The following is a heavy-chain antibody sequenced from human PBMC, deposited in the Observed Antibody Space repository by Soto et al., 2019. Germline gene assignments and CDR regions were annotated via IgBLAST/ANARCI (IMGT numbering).Heavy chain of an antibody. CDR1: GGSFSGPY. Sequence: PSETLSLTCAVYGGSFSGPYWSWIRQPPGKGLEWIGEVNHSGFTNYNPSLKSRVAIGVDTPKNQFSLKLTSVTAADTAVYYCATRGPFDPWGQGTLVTVSS. CDR3: ATRGPFDP. D-gene: IGHD3-10*01. J-gene: IGHJ5*02. CDR2: VNHSGFT. V-gene: IGHV4-34*01.